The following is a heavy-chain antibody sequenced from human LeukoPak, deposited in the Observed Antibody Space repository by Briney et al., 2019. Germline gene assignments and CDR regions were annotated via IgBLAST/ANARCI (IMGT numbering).Heavy chain of an antibody. CDR3: AKGDRSGSYSYFDY. Sequence: GGSLRLSCVASGFTFSSYAMSWVRQAQGKGLEWVSSISASGGNTYYADSVQGRFTISRDNSKNTLYLQMNSLRAEDTVVFYCAKGDRSGSYSYFDYWGQGTLVTVSS. CDR2: ISASGGNT. J-gene: IGHJ4*02. CDR1: GFTFSSYA. D-gene: IGHD3-10*01. V-gene: IGHV3-23*01.